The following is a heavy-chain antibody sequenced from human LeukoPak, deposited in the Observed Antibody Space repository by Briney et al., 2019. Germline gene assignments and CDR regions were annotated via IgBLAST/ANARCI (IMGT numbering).Heavy chain of an antibody. CDR3: ARNGVPPRPWFDP. J-gene: IGHJ5*02. Sequence: SETLSLTCAVSGDSISSSNWWSWVRQSPGKGLEWIGEIYHRGRTNYNPSLKSRVTISVDKSKNQFSLRPTSVTAADTAVYYCARNGVPPRPWFDPWGQGTLVTVSS. CDR2: IYHRGRT. V-gene: IGHV4-4*02. CDR1: GDSISSSNW. D-gene: IGHD2-8*01.